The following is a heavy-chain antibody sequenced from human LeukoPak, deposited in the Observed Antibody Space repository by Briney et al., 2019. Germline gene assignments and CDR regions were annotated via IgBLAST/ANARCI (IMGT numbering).Heavy chain of an antibody. CDR1: GGTFSSYA. Sequence: SVTVPCMASGGTFSSYAISWVRQAPGQGLEWLGRIIPILGIANYAQKCQGRVTIPADKSTSTAYIELSSLRSEDTAVYYCARGRFSDHFDYWGQGTLVTVSS. CDR2: IIPILGIA. J-gene: IGHJ4*02. D-gene: IGHD3-3*01. CDR3: ARGRFSDHFDY. V-gene: IGHV1-69*04.